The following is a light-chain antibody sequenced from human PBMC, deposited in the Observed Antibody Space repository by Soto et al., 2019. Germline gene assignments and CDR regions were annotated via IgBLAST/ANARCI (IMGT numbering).Light chain of an antibody. V-gene: IGKV1-39*01. CDR3: QQSYTTPWT. J-gene: IGKJ1*01. Sequence: DIQMTQSPSSLSASVGDRVIITCRASQNINNFLNWYQRKPGKAPNLLIYDASIFQSGVPSRFSGSGSGTDFTLTISSLQPEDFATYYCQQSYTTPWTFGQGTKVDIK. CDR2: DAS. CDR1: QNINNF.